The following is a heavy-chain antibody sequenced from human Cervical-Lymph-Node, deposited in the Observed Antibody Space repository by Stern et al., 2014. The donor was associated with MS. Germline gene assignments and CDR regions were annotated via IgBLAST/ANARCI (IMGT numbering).Heavy chain of an antibody. Sequence: QVQLQESGPGLVKPSGTLSLTCAVSGGSISSSNWWSWVRQPPGKGMEWIGEIYHSGTPNYNPSLKSRVTISVDKSKNQFSLKLSSVTAADTAVYYCVTVSGYYYPYYFDYWGQGTLVTVSS. CDR3: VTVSGYYYPYYFDY. CDR1: GGSISSSNW. D-gene: IGHD3-22*01. J-gene: IGHJ4*02. CDR2: IYHSGTP. V-gene: IGHV4-4*02.